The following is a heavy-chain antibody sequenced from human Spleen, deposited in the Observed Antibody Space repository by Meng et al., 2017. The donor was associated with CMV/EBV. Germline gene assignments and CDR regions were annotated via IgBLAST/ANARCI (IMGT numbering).Heavy chain of an antibody. D-gene: IGHD3-3*01. J-gene: IGHJ4*02. CDR3: SRAQSSRVTIFGILISKFYFDS. CDR2: TRNKPNSYIT. Sequence: GGSLRLSCAASGFTFSDHYVDWVRQAPGKGLEWVGRTRNKPNSYITEYAASVKGRVTISRDESKNSLYLQMNSLKTEDTAVHYCSRAQSSRVTIFGILISKFYFDSWGQGKQVTVSS. V-gene: IGHV3-72*01. CDR1: GFTFSDHY.